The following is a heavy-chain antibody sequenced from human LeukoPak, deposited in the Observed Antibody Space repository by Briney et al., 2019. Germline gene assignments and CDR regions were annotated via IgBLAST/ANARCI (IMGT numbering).Heavy chain of an antibody. CDR1: GFIFSTYG. V-gene: IGHV3-30*02. Sequence: GGSLRLSCAASGFIFSTYGMHWLRQAPGKGLEWVAFIRYDGSNKYYADSVKGRFTISRDNSKNTLYLQMNSLRAEDTAMYYCAKTSSNYDFWSGLDYWGQGTLVTVSS. CDR2: IRYDGSNK. CDR3: AKTSSNYDFWSGLDY. D-gene: IGHD3-3*01. J-gene: IGHJ4*02.